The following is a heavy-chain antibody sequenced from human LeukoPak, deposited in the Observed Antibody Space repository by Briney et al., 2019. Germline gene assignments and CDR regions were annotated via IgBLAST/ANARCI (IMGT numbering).Heavy chain of an antibody. J-gene: IGHJ3*02. D-gene: IGHD3/OR15-3a*01. Sequence: SVKVSCKASGGTFGSYAISWVRQAPGQGLEWMGGIIPIFGTANYAQKLQGRVTMTTDTSTSTAYMELRSLRSDDTAVYYCARWHDFPHAFDIWGQGTMVTVSS. V-gene: IGHV1-69*05. CDR2: IIPIFGTA. CDR3: ARWHDFPHAFDI. CDR1: GGTFGSYA.